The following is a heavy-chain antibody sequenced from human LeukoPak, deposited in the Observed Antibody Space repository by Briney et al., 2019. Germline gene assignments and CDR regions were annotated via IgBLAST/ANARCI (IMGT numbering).Heavy chain of an antibody. CDR1: GGSFSGYY. V-gene: IGHV4-34*01. CDR3: ARGIWSGYYVY. Sequence: SETLSLTCAVYGGSFSGYYWSWIRQPPGKGLEWIGEINHSGSTNYNPSLKSRVTISVDTSKSQFSLKLSSVTAADTAVYYCARGIWSGYYVYWGQGTLVTVSS. J-gene: IGHJ4*02. CDR2: INHSGST. D-gene: IGHD3-3*01.